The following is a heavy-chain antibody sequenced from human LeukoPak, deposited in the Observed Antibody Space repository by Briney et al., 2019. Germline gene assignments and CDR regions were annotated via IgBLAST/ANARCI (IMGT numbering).Heavy chain of an antibody. CDR1: GGSFSGYY. D-gene: IGHD6-13*01. V-gene: IGHV4-34*01. J-gene: IGHJ5*02. Sequence: PSETLSLTCAVYGGSFSGYYWSWIRQPPGKGLEWIGEINHSGSTNYNPSLKSRVTISVDTSKNQFSPKLSSVTAADTAVYYCARGGGAAGPNWFDPWGQGTLVTVSP. CDR2: INHSGST. CDR3: ARGGGAAGPNWFDP.